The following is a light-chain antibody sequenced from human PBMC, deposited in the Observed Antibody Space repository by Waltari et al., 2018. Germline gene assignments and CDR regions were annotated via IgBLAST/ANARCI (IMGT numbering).Light chain of an antibody. J-gene: IGLJ2*01. CDR3: QAWDSSTVV. V-gene: IGLV3-1*01. CDR2: QDN. CDR1: KLGDKY. Sequence: SYDLTQPPSVSVSPGQTASVTCSGDKLGDKYVCWYQQKPGKSPVLVIYQDNKRPSGFPERFSGSNSRNTATLTISGTQAMDEADYYCQAWDSSTVVFGGGTKLTVL.